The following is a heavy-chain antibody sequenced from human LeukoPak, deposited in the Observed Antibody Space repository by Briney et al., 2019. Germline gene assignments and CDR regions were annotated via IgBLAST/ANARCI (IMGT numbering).Heavy chain of an antibody. Sequence: SETLSLTCTVSGGSSSTFFWSWIRQPPGKGLEWIGYIYYSGSTNYNPSLKSRVTISVDTSKNQFSLKLSSVTAADTAVYYCARDGYSGYGWGQGTLVTVSS. D-gene: IGHD5-12*01. V-gene: IGHV4-59*01. CDR3: ARDGYSGYG. CDR1: GGSSSTFF. J-gene: IGHJ4*02. CDR2: IYYSGST.